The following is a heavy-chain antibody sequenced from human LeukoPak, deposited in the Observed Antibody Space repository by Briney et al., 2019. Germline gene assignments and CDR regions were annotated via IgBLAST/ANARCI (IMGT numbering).Heavy chain of an antibody. J-gene: IGHJ5*02. CDR3: AREDLIANTYYDFWSGYYTANWFDP. V-gene: IGHV1-46*01. CDR1: GYTFTSYY. Sequence: ASVKVSCKASGYTFTSYYMHWVRQAPGQGLEWMGIINPSGGSTSYAQKFQGRATMTRDTSTSTVYMELSSLRSEDTAVYYCAREDLIANTYYDFWSGYYTANWFDPWGQGTLVTVSS. D-gene: IGHD3-3*01. CDR2: INPSGGST.